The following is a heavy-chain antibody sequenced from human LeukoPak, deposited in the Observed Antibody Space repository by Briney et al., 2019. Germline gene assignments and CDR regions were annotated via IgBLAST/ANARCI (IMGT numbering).Heavy chain of an antibody. CDR2: IKQDGSEK. D-gene: IGHD5-18*01. V-gene: IGHV3-7*01. Sequence: GWSLRLSCAASGFTFSSYWMSWVRQAPGKGLEWVANIKQDGSEKYYVDSVKGRFTISRDNAKNSLYLQMSSLRAEDTAVYYCAREKLRGLRYYYGMDVWGQGTTVTVSS. CDR3: AREKLRGLRYYYGMDV. CDR1: GFTFSSYW. J-gene: IGHJ6*02.